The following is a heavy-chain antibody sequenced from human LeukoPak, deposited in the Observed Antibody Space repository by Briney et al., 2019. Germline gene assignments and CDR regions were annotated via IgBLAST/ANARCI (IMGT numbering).Heavy chain of an antibody. D-gene: IGHD1-26*01. V-gene: IGHV1-69*04. CDR3: ASGELPNRVDAFDI. Sequence: GSSVKVSCKASGGTFSSYAISWVRQAPGQGLEWMGRIIPILGIANYAQKFQGRVTITADKSTSTAYMELSSLRSEDTAVYYCASGELPNRVDAFDIWGQGTLVTVSS. CDR1: GGTFSSYA. CDR2: IIPILGIA. J-gene: IGHJ4*02.